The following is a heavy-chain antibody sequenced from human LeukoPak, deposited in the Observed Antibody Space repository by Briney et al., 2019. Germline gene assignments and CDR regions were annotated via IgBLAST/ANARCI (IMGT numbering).Heavy chain of an antibody. CDR1: GFTFSSYA. D-gene: IGHD3/OR15-3a*01. CDR2: ISGSGGST. V-gene: IGHV3-23*01. J-gene: IGHJ4*01. Sequence: GGSLRLSCAASGFTFSSYAMRWVRQAPGKGLEWVSAISGSGGSTYYADSVKGRFTISRDNSKNTLYLQMNSLRAEDTAVYYCAKTLPIWTTTPPFDYWCQGTLVTVSS. CDR3: AKTLPIWTTTPPFDY.